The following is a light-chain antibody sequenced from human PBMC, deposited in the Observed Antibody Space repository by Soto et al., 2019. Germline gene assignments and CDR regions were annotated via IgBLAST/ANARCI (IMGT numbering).Light chain of an antibody. CDR1: QSVSSTY. CDR2: GAS. J-gene: IGKJ5*01. Sequence: EIVLTQSPGTLSLSPGERATLSCRASQSVSSTYVALYQQKSGQAPRLLIYGASSRATGIPDRFSGSGSGTDFTLTIAGLEPADSAVYYCQQYSSSPITFGQGTRLEIK. CDR3: QQYSSSPIT. V-gene: IGKV3-20*01.